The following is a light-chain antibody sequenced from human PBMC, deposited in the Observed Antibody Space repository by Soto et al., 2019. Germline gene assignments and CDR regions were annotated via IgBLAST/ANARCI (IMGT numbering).Light chain of an antibody. CDR1: QTIGSW. Sequence: IQMTQSPSTLSASVGDRVTVTCRASQTIGSWLAWYQQKPGKAPKLLIHAASILQSGVPSRFSGSGSDTDFTLTISSLQPEDFATYYCLQDYNYPRTFGQGTRVDIK. J-gene: IGKJ1*01. CDR3: LQDYNYPRT. V-gene: IGKV1-6*01. CDR2: AAS.